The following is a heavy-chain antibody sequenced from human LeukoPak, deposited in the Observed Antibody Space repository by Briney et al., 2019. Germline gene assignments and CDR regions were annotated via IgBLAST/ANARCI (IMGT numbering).Heavy chain of an antibody. CDR2: IRYNGRTT. CDR3: KEVDY. J-gene: IGHJ4*02. Sequence: PGGSLRLSCVASGFTFSSSGMHWVRQAPGKGLEWVAFIRYNGRTTYYADSVKGRFTISRDNSKNTLYLQMNSLRVEDTAVYYCKEVDYWGQGTLVTVSS. CDR1: GFTFSSSG. V-gene: IGHV3-30*02.